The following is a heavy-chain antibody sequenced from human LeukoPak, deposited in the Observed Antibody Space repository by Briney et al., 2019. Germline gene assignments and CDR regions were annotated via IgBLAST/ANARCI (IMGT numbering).Heavy chain of an antibody. V-gene: IGHV4-39*02. J-gene: IGHJ4*02. CDR2: IYYSGST. Sequence: SETLSLTCTVSGGSISNTNYYWGWIRQPPGKGLEWIGTIYYSGSTYYNPSLKSRVTISVDTSKNHFSLKLSSVTAADTAVYYCARVNDYYDSSGYTDYWGQGTLVTVSS. D-gene: IGHD3-22*01. CDR3: ARVNDYYDSSGYTDY. CDR1: GGSISNTNYY.